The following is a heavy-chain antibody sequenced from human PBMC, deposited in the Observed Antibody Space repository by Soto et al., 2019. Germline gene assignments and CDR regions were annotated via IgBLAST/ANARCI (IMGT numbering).Heavy chain of an antibody. V-gene: IGHV3-30*18. J-gene: IGHJ6*02. D-gene: IGHD3-10*01. CDR2: ISYDGSNK. CDR3: AKDRGFDLYYYYGMDV. Sequence: QVQLVESGGGVVQPGRSLRLSCAASGFTFSSYGMHWVRQAPGKGLEWVAVISYDGSNKYYADSVKGRFTISRDNSKNTLYLQMNSLGAEDTAVYYCAKDRGFDLYYYYGMDVWGQGTTVTVSS. CDR1: GFTFSSYG.